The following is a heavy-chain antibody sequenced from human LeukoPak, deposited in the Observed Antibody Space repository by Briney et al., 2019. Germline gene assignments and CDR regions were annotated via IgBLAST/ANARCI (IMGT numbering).Heavy chain of an antibody. Sequence: SETLSLTCTVSGGSISSYYWSWIRQPAGKGLEWIGRIYTSGSTNYNPSLKSRVTMSVDTSKNRFSLKLSSVTAADTAVYYCARGGGDYYDSSGYYQIDYWGQGTLVTVSS. CDR3: ARGGGDYYDSSGYYQIDY. D-gene: IGHD3-22*01. V-gene: IGHV4-4*07. CDR2: IYTSGST. J-gene: IGHJ4*02. CDR1: GGSISSYY.